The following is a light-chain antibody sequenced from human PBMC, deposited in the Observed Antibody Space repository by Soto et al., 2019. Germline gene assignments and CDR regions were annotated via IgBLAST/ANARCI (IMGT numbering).Light chain of an antibody. V-gene: IGLV2-8*01. J-gene: IGLJ1*01. CDR2: EVS. Sequence: QSVLTQPPSASGSPGQSVTISCTGTSSDVGGYNYVSWYQQHPGKAPKLMIYEVSKRPSGVPDRFSGSKSGNTASLTVSGLQAEDEADYHCCSYASSGTYVFGTGTKVTVL. CDR1: SSDVGGYNY. CDR3: CSYASSGTYV.